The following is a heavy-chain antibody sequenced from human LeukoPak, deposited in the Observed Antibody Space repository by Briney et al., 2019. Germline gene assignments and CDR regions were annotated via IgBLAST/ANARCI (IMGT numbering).Heavy chain of an antibody. V-gene: IGHV1-69*04. D-gene: IGHD2-2*01. J-gene: IGHJ4*02. CDR2: IIPILGMT. CDR3: ARGSLGGSSSIPEDY. CDR1: GGTFSGYV. Sequence: ASVSVSCKASGGTFSGYVISWVRQAPGQGLEWMARIIPILGMTNYAQKFQGRVTITADKLTTTAYMEVSSLTFEDTAVYYCARGSLGGSSSIPEDYWGQGTLVIVSS.